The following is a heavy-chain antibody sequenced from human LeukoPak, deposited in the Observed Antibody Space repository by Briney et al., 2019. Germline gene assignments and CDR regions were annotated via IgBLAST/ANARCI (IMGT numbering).Heavy chain of an antibody. CDR3: TPHGRGDYAPLGGVDY. J-gene: IGHJ4*02. CDR2: IRSYSSYI. Sequence: GGSLRLSCLASGFTFETYNINWVRQAPGKGLEWVASIRSYSSYIHYGDSVKGRFTISRDDAKKSVYLQMNSLKTEDTAVYYCTPHGRGDYAPLGGVDYWGQGTLVTVSS. D-gene: IGHD4-17*01. CDR1: GFTFETYN. V-gene: IGHV3-21*03.